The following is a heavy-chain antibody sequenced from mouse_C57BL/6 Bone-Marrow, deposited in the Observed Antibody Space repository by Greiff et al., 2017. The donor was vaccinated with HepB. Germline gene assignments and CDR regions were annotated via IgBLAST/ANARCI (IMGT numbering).Heavy chain of an antibody. J-gene: IGHJ2*01. CDR2: ISYDGSN. D-gene: IGHD1-1*01. CDR1: GYSITSGYY. CDR3: ARAVTTVVYFDY. V-gene: IGHV3-6*01. Sequence: EVKLQESGPGLVKPSQSLSLTCSVTGYSITSGYYWNWIRQFPGNKLEWMGYISYDGSNNYNPSLKNRISITRDTSKNQFFLKLNSVTTEDTATYYCARAVTTVVYFDYWGQGTTLTVSS.